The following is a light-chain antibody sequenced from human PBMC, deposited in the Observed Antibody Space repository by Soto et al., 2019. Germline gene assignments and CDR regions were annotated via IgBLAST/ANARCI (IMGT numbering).Light chain of an antibody. Sequence: QYALTQPASVSGSPGQSITISCTGTGSDAGGYNYGSWYQQHPGKAPKVMIYDVSNRPSGVSNRFSGSKSGNTASLTISGLQAEDEADYYCSAYTSASTPLVFGGGTKVTVL. V-gene: IGLV2-14*01. CDR1: GSDAGGYNY. J-gene: IGLJ2*01. CDR3: SAYTSASTPLV. CDR2: DVS.